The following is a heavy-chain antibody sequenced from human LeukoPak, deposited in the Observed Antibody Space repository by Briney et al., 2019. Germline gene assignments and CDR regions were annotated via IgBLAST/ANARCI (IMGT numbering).Heavy chain of an antibody. J-gene: IGHJ5*02. Sequence: SETLSLTCTVSSDSISSHYWGWIRQPAGKGLEWIGRIYTNGRTNYNPSLRSRLTMSVDTSKNQFSLKLSSVTAADTAVYYCARDKLYSSGFNWFDPWGQGTLVTVSS. CDR2: IYTNGRT. CDR3: ARDKLYSSGFNWFDP. D-gene: IGHD6-19*01. CDR1: SDSISSHY. V-gene: IGHV4-4*07.